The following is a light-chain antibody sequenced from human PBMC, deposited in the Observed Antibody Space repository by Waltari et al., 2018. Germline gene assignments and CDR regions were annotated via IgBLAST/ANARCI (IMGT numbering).Light chain of an antibody. J-gene: IGKJ5*01. CDR2: WAS. CDR3: QQYYSTPIT. CDR1: QSVLYSSNNKNY. V-gene: IGKV4-1*01. Sequence: DIVMTQSPDSLAVSLGERATINCKSSQSVLYSSNNKNYLAWYQQKPGRPPKLLIYWASTRESGVPDRFRGSGSGTDFTLTISSLQAEDVAVYYCQQYYSTPITFGQGTRLEIK.